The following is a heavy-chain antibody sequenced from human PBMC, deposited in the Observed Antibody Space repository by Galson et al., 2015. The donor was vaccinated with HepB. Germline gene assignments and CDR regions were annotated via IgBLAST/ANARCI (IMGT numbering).Heavy chain of an antibody. J-gene: IGHJ4*02. V-gene: IGHV3-33*08. Sequence: SLRLSCAASGFTFSSYGMHWVRQAPGKGLEWVAVIWYDGSNKYYADSVKGRFTISRDNSKNTLYLQMNSLRAEDTAVYYCAREILGGEMATISLGYFDYWGQGTLVTVSS. CDR2: IWYDGSNK. D-gene: IGHD5-24*01. CDR1: GFTFSSYG. CDR3: AREILGGEMATISLGYFDY.